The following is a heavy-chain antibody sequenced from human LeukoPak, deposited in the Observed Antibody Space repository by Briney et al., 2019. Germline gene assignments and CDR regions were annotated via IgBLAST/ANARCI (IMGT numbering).Heavy chain of an antibody. CDR3: ARMGYCSGGSCYSGYFDY. CDR1: GGSFSGYY. J-gene: IGHJ4*02. Sequence: SETLSLTCAVYGGSFSGYYWSWIRQPPGKGLEWIGEIYHSGSTNYNPSLKSRVTISVDKSKNQFPLKLSSVTAADTAVYYCARMGYCSGGSCYSGYFDYWGQGTLVTVSS. V-gene: IGHV4-34*01. CDR2: IYHSGST. D-gene: IGHD2-15*01.